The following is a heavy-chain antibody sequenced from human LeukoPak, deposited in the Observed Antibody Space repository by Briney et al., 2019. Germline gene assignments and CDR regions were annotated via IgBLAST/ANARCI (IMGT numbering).Heavy chain of an antibody. CDR2: IKQDGSEK. Sequence: PGGSLRLFCAASGFTFSSYWMSWVRQAPGKGLVWVANIKQDGSEKYYVDSVKGRFTISRDNAKNSLYLQMNSLTAEDTAVYYCARSRNGFDYWGQGTLVTVSS. CDR3: ARSRNGFDY. V-gene: IGHV3-7*01. D-gene: IGHD2-8*01. CDR1: GFTFSSYW. J-gene: IGHJ4*02.